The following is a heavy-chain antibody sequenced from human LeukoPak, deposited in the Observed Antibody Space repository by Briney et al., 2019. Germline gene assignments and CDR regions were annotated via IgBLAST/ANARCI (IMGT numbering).Heavy chain of an antibody. D-gene: IGHD3-22*01. V-gene: IGHV1-18*01. CDR3: VKTYYYDSSGYSADAFDI. Sequence: ASVKVSCKASGYTFTSYGITWVRQAPGQGLEWMGWISAYNGNTNYAQKVQGRVSMTTGTSTSTAYMELRSLRSDDTAVYYCVKTYYYDSSGYSADAFDIWGQGTMVTVSS. CDR1: GYTFTSYG. CDR2: ISAYNGNT. J-gene: IGHJ3*02.